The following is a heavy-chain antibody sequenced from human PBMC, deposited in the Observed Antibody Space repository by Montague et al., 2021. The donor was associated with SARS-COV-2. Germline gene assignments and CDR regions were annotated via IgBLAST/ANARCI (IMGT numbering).Heavy chain of an antibody. CDR3: ARTTWLRGYFDL. CDR1: GGSIRSSSYY. V-gene: IGHV4-39*07. J-gene: IGHJ2*01. CDR2: IYYSGST. Sequence: SETLSLTCTVSGGSIRSSSYYWGWIRQPPGMGLECIGSIYYSGSTYYNPSLKSRVTISVDTSKNYFSLKLSSVTAADTAVYYCARTTWLRGYFDLWGRGTLVTVSS. D-gene: IGHD5-12*01.